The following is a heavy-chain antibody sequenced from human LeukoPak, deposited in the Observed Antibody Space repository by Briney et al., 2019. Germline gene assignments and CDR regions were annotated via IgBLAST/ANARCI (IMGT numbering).Heavy chain of an antibody. V-gene: IGHV4-34*01. D-gene: IGHD6-19*01. Sequence: SETLSLTCAVYGGSFSGYYWSWIRQPPGKGLEWIGEINHSGSTNYNPSLKSRVTISVDTSKNQFSLKLSSVTAADTAVYYCARKSAERVLSNWGQGTLVTVSS. CDR3: ARKSAERVLSN. J-gene: IGHJ4*02. CDR2: INHSGST. CDR1: GGSFSGYY.